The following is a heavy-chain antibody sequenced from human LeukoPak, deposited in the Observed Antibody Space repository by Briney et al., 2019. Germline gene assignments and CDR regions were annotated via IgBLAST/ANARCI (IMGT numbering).Heavy chain of an antibody. CDR2: IYPRDSDT. CDR3: TRPTYYYHSSGPNYYMDV. J-gene: IGHJ6*03. CDR1: GYSFTSYW. V-gene: IGHV5-51*01. D-gene: IGHD3-10*01. Sequence: GESLKISCKGSGYSFTSYWIGWVRQMPGKGLEWMGIIYPRDSDTRYSPSFQGQVTISADKSISSAYLQWSSLKASDTAMYYCTRPTYYYHSSGPNYYMDVWGTGTPVIVSS.